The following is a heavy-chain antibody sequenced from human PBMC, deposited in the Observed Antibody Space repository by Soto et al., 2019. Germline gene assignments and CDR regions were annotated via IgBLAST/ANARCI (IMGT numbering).Heavy chain of an antibody. J-gene: IGHJ4*02. CDR3: ARVAY. Sequence: GGSLRLSCEASGFTFSRVMMNWVRQVPGKGLEWCASISSGSSDTWYADSVKGRFIIARDNAQNSLFLQMNTLRPEDTAMYYCARVAYWGPGTQVTVSS. CDR2: ISSGSSDT. CDR1: GFTFSRVM. V-gene: IGHV3-21*01.